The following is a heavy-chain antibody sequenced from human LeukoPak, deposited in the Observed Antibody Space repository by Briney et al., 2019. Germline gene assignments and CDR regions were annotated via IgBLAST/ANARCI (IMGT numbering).Heavy chain of an antibody. CDR3: ARGAYYYDSSGYCD. J-gene: IGHJ4*02. CDR1: GGSISSYY. CDR2: IYYSGST. D-gene: IGHD3-22*01. Sequence: PSETLSLTCTVSGGSISSYYWSWIRQPPGKGLEWIGYIYYSGSTNYNPFLKSRVTISVDTSKNQFSLKLSSVTAADTAVYYCARGAYYYDSSGYCDWGQGTLVTVSS. V-gene: IGHV4-59*01.